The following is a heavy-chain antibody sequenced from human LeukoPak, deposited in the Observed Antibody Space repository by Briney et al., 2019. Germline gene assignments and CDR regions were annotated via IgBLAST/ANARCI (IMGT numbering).Heavy chain of an antibody. Sequence: PGGSLRLSCAASGFTFNAFGMNWVRQAPGKGLEWVANIKQDGSEKYYVDSVKGRFTISRDNAKNSLYLQMNSLRAEDTAVYYCARFRGYLHAFDIWGQGTMVTVSS. D-gene: IGHD6-25*01. CDR3: ARFRGYLHAFDI. CDR1: GFTFNAFG. J-gene: IGHJ3*02. CDR2: IKQDGSEK. V-gene: IGHV3-7*01.